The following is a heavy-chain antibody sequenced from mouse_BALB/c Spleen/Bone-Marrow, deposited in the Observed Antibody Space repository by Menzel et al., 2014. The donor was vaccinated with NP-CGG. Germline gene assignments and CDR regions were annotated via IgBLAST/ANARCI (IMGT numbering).Heavy chain of an antibody. D-gene: IGHD2-1*01. CDR2: INPSNGGT. J-gene: IGHJ3*01. CDR1: GYTFTSYY. V-gene: IGHV1S81*02. Sequence: QVQLQQSGAELVKPGASVKLSCKASGYTFTSYYMYWVKQRPGQGLEWIGEINPSNGGTNFNEKFKNKATLTVDKSSSTAYTQLSSLIFEDSAVYYCTRSNGNWFAYWGQGTLVTVSA. CDR3: TRSNGNWFAY.